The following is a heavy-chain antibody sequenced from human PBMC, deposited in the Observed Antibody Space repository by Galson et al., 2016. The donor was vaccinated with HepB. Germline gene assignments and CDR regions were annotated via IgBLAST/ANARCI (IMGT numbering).Heavy chain of an antibody. CDR3: ARVKGWSTSGQDYYFDY. CDR2: IIPMFGTTNYA. V-gene: IGHV1-69*13. D-gene: IGHD6-19*01. J-gene: IGHJ4*02. Sequence: SVKVSCKASGGIFSNYAISWVRQAPGQGLEWMGGIIPMFGTTNYANYAQKFQGRVTISADESTSTAYMELSSLRSEDTAVYYCARVKGWSTSGQDYYFDYWGQGTLVTVSS. CDR1: GGIFSNYA.